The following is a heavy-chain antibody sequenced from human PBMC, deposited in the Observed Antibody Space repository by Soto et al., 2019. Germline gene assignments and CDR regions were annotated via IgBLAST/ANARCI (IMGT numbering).Heavy chain of an antibody. CDR2: IYYTGST. D-gene: IGHD3-3*01. CDR1: GGSISSYY. Sequence: QGQLQASGPGLVKPSETLSLTCSVSGGSISSYYWSWIRQPPGKGLEWIGYIYYTGSTNYNPSLKSRVTISVDTSKNQFSLKLSSVTAADTAVYYCARAAPNYDFWSDYPKWFDPWGQGTLVTVSS. CDR3: ARAAPNYDFWSDYPKWFDP. V-gene: IGHV4-59*01. J-gene: IGHJ5*02.